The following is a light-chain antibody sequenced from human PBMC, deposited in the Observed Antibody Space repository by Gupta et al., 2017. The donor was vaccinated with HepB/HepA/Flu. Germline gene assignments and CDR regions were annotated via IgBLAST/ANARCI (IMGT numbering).Light chain of an antibody. CDR3: CSKAGSSTLYV. J-gene: IGLJ1*01. CDR2: EVS. V-gene: IGLV2-23*02. CDR1: SSDVGSYNL. Sequence: SALPPPASVSGSPVPSITISCTGTSSDVGSYNLVSWYQQHPVQAPKLMIYEVSTRHSGVPNRFSGSKYGTTASLTITGLQAEDEADYYCCSKAGSSTLYVFGTGTKVTVL.